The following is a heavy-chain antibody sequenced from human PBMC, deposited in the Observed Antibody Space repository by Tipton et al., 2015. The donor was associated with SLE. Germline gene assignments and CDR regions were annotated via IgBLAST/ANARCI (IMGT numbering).Heavy chain of an antibody. CDR3: ARYPSGLSPFDH. D-gene: IGHD6-19*01. CDR1: GGSISSSSYY. Sequence: TLSLTCTVSGGSISSSSYYWGWIRQPPGKGLEWIGTTYYTGGSYFNPSLKSRVTISVDRSKNQFSLKLSSVTAADTAVYYCARYPSGLSPFDHWGQGTLVTVSS. V-gene: IGHV4-39*07. CDR2: TYYTGGS. J-gene: IGHJ4*02.